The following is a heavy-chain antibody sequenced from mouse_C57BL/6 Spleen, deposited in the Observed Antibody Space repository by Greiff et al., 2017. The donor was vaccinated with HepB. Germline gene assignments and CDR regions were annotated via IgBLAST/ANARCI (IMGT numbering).Heavy chain of an antibody. CDR3: ARWEDGYYGWDY. CDR1: GYAFSSSW. D-gene: IGHD2-3*01. Sequence: QVQLQQSGPELVKPGASVKISCKASGYAFSSSWMNWVKQRPGKGLEWIGRIYPGDGDTNYNGKFKGKATLTADKSSSTAYMQLSSLTSEDSAVYFCARWEDGYYGWDYWGQGTTLTVSS. CDR2: IYPGDGDT. J-gene: IGHJ2*01. V-gene: IGHV1-82*01.